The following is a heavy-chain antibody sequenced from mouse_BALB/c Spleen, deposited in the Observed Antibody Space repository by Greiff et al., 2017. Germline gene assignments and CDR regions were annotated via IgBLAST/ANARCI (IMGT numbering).Heavy chain of an antibody. V-gene: IGHV1-80*01. CDR3: ARKGTGGYYFDY. D-gene: IGHD3-3*01. Sequence: QVQLKESGAELVRPGSSVKISCKASGYAFSSYWMNWVKQRPGQGLEWIGQIYPGDGDTNYNGKFKGKATLTADKSSSTAYMQLSSLTSEDSAVYFCARKGTGGYYFDYWGQGTTLTVSS. CDR1: GYAFSSYW. CDR2: IYPGDGDT. J-gene: IGHJ2*01.